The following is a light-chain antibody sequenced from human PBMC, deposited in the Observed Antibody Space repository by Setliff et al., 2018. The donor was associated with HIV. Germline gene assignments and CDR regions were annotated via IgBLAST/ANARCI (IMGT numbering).Light chain of an antibody. V-gene: IGLV2-14*01. J-gene: IGLJ1*01. CDR1: SSDVGGYNY. CDR2: EVS. Sequence: QSVLTQPASVSGSPGQSITISCTGTSSDVGGYNYVSWYQQHPGKAPKLVIYEVSNRPSGVSNRFSGSKSGNAASLTISGLQADDEADYYCSSFTSSSTYVFGTGTKVTVL. CDR3: SSFTSSSTYV.